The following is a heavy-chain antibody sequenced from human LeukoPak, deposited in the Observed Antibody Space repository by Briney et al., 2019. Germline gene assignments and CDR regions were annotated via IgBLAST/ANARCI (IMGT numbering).Heavy chain of an antibody. V-gene: IGHV3-23*01. CDR1: GFTFSSYA. J-gene: IGHJ4*02. CDR3: AKSRAHSKWLLSLTEYFDY. D-gene: IGHD3-3*01. CDR2: ISGSGGST. Sequence: PGGSLRLSCAASGFTFSSYAMSWVRQAPGKGLEWVSAISGSGGSTYYADSVKGRFTISRDNSKNTLYLQMNSLRAEDTAVYYCAKSRAHSKWLLSLTEYFDYWGQGTLVTVSS.